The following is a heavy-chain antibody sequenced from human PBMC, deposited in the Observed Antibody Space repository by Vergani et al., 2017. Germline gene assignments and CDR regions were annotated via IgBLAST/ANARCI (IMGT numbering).Heavy chain of an antibody. CDR1: GGSFSGYY. CDR2: INHSGST. D-gene: IGHD4-23*01. CDR3: ARGGDYGGNSFDY. V-gene: IGHV4-34*01. J-gene: IGHJ4*02. Sequence: QVQLQQWGAGLLKPSETLSLTCAVYGGSFSGYYWSWIRQPPGKGLEWIGEINHSGSTNYNPSLKSRVTISVDTSKNQFSLKLSSVTAEDTAVYYCARGGDYGGNSFDYWGQGTLVTVSS.